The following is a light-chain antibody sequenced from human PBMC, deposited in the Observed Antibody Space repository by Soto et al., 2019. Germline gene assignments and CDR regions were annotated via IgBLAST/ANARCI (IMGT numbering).Light chain of an antibody. CDR1: QSISSNY. CDR2: GAS. J-gene: IGKJ5*01. V-gene: IGKV3-20*01. Sequence: IVLTQSPGTLSLSPGERATLSCRASQSISSNYLAWYQQKPGQAPRLLIYGASSRAPGIPDRFSGSGTGTTFTLTISRLEPEDFAVYYCQRYGRSPPITFGQGTRLEIK. CDR3: QRYGRSPPIT.